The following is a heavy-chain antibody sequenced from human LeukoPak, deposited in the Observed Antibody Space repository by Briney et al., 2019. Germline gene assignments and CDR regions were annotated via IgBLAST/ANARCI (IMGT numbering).Heavy chain of an antibody. CDR3: ARDSGKGSFDP. J-gene: IGHJ5*02. Sequence: SETLSLTCTVSDGSISSSSYYWAWIRQPPGKGLEYIGILYDTGNPYYSPSHNSRVTISVDTSKNQFSLKLSSVTAADTAVYYCARDSGKGSFDPWGQGTLVTVSS. CDR1: DGSISSSSYY. V-gene: IGHV4-39*07. D-gene: IGHD3-10*01. CDR2: LYDTGNP.